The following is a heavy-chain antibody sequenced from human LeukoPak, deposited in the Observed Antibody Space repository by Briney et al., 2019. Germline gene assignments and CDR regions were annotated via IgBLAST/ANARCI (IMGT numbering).Heavy chain of an antibody. CDR3: ASSGSYMFAS. Sequence: GGSLRLSCAASGFTFSSYSMNWVRQAPGKGREWVSHITASGTAMFYADSVKGRFTLSRDNAKNSLYLQMNSLRGEDAAVYYCASSGSYMFASWGKGPLVTVS. D-gene: IGHD1-26*01. V-gene: IGHV3-48*01. J-gene: IGHJ4*02. CDR2: ITASGTAM. CDR1: GFTFSSYS.